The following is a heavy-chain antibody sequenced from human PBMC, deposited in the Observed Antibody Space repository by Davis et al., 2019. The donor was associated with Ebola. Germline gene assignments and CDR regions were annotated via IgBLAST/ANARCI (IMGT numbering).Heavy chain of an antibody. D-gene: IGHD2-15*01. CDR2: IYSGGST. Sequence: AGSLTLSCAASGFTVSSNYMSWVRQAPGKGLEWVSAIYSGGSTYYPDSVKGRFTISRDNPKNTLYLQMHSLRAEATAVYYCARDTPFTDTYGMDVWGQGTTVTVSS. V-gene: IGHV3-53*01. CDR3: ARDTPFTDTYGMDV. J-gene: IGHJ6*02. CDR1: GFTVSSNY.